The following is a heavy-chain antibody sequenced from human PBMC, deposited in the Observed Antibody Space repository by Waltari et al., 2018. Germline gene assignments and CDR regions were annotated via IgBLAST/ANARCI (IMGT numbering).Heavy chain of an antibody. D-gene: IGHD5-12*01. CDR2: IYSGGST. Sequence: EVQLVESGGGLVQPGGSLRLSCAASGFTVSSNYMSWVRQAPGKGLELVSVIYSGGSTYYADSVKGRVTISRDNSKNTLYLQMNSLRAEDTAVYYCARDASKDGYKPCWYFDLWGRGTLVTVSS. CDR3: ARDASKDGYKPCWYFDL. CDR1: GFTVSSNY. V-gene: IGHV3-66*01. J-gene: IGHJ2*01.